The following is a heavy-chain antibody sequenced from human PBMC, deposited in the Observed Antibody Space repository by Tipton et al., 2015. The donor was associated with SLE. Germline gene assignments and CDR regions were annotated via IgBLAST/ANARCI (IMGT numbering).Heavy chain of an antibody. D-gene: IGHD3-22*01. CDR2: INQDGSEK. Sequence: GSLRLSCAASGFTFSNYWVTWVRRTPGKGLGWVASINQDGSEKSYVDSVKGRFTISRDNAKNSLHLQMISLRAEETAVYYCARDVLGSYYDSSGSDYWGQGSLVTVSS. CDR1: GFTFSNYW. CDR3: ARDVLGSYYDSSGSDY. J-gene: IGHJ4*02. V-gene: IGHV3-7*01.